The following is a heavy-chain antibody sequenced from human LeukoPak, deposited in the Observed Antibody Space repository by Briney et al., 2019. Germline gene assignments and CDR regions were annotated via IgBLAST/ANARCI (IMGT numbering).Heavy chain of an antibody. J-gene: IGHJ4*02. CDR2: ISSSSSTI. V-gene: IGHV3-48*01. Sequence: GGSLRLSCAASGFTFSSYSMNWVRQAPGKGLEWVSYISSSSSTIYYADSVKGRFTISRDNAKNSLYLQMNSLRAEDTAVYYCAREGGRGYYYDSSGYWRYFDYWGQGTLVTVSS. CDR3: AREGGRGYYYDSSGYWRYFDY. D-gene: IGHD3-22*01. CDR1: GFTFSSYS.